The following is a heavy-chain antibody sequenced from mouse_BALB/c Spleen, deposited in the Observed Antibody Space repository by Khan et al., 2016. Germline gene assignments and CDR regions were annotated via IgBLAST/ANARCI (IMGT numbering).Heavy chain of an antibody. CDR2: INTYSGES. Sequence: QFQLVQSGPELKRPGKTVKISCKASGYTFTNYGINWVKQAPGKGLKWMGWINTYSGESTYADDFKGRFAFSLATSANTAYLQINNLTNDDTATYFCARYRYYYGSSRYFDVWGAGTTVTVSS. J-gene: IGHJ1*01. D-gene: IGHD1-1*01. CDR1: GYTFTNYG. CDR3: ARYRYYYGSSRYFDV. V-gene: IGHV9-3-1*01.